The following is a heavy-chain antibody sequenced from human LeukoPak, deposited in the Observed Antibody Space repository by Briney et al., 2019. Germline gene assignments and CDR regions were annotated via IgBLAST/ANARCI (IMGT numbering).Heavy chain of an antibody. D-gene: IGHD2-2*01. Sequence: GGSLRLSCAASGFTFSDYYMSWIRQAPGKGLEWVSYISSSGSTIYYADSVKGRFTISRDNAKNSLYLQMNSLRAEDTAVYYCAKDLVVVPADAFDIWGQGTMVTVSS. J-gene: IGHJ3*02. CDR1: GFTFSDYY. CDR3: AKDLVVVPADAFDI. CDR2: ISSSGSTI. V-gene: IGHV3-11*04.